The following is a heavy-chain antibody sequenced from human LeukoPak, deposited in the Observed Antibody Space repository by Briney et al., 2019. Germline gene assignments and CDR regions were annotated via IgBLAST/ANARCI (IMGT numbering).Heavy chain of an antibody. Sequence: GGSLRLSCAASGFNFSDYYMSWIRQAPGKGLEWVSYVSSSGFSTYYAGSVKGRFTISRDNARNSLYLQMNSLAPEDTALYYCARGKRRFDYWGQGTLVSVSS. CDR1: GFNFSDYY. CDR2: VSSSGFST. J-gene: IGHJ4*02. CDR3: ARGKRRFDY. V-gene: IGHV3-11*01.